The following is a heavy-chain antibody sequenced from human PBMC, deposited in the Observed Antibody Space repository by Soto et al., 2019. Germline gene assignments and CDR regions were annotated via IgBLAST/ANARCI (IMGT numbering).Heavy chain of an antibody. D-gene: IGHD3-10*01. J-gene: IGHJ4*02. CDR1: GFSFRNYA. CDR3: ANGRATYGLLTHDY. Sequence: GSLRLSCAASGFSFRNYAMSWVRQAPGKGLEWISTLTGSSSNIYYADSVKGRFAISRDNSRNTLYLQMNSLTAEGTAVYYCANGRATYGLLTHDYWGQGTLVTVSS. CDR2: LTGSSSNI. V-gene: IGHV3-23*01.